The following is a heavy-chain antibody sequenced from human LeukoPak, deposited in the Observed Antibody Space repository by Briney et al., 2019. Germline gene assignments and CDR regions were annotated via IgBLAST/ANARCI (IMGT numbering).Heavy chain of an antibody. J-gene: IGHJ4*02. Sequence: GGSLRLSXAVSGFTFRSYAMSWVRQAPGKGLEWVSGISNSGGSKYYADSVKGRFTISRDNSKNTLYLQMNSLRAEDTAVYYCAKATQWLVGPFDYWGQGTLVIVSS. V-gene: IGHV3-23*01. CDR3: AKATQWLVGPFDY. D-gene: IGHD6-19*01. CDR1: GFTFRSYA. CDR2: ISNSGGSK.